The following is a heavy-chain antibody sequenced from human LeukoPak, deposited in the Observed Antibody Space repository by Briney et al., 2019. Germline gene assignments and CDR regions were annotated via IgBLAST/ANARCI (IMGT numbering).Heavy chain of an antibody. J-gene: IGHJ4*02. V-gene: IGHV1-8*01. CDR2: MNPNSGNT. CDR1: GYTFTSYD. D-gene: IGHD6-13*01. CDR3: ARGLRGIAAADY. Sequence: SVKVSCKASGYTFTSYDINWVRQATGQGLEWMGWMNPNSGNTGYAQKFQGRVTMTRNTSISTAYMELSSLRSEDTAVYYCARGLRGIAAADYWGQGTLVTVSS.